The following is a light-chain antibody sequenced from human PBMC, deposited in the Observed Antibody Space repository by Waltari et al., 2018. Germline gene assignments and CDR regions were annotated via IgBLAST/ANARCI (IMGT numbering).Light chain of an antibody. CDR3: CSYAGNCLWV. J-gene: IGLJ3*02. V-gene: IGLV2-11*01. Sequence: QSAPTPPPPVSASPCQSATICCTGTSSVVCGHNYLPWYQQHPGKAHKLMIYDGSKRPSGVPDRFSCGKTGNTASLTISGLQAEEEADYYCCSYAGNCLWVFGGGTKLTVL. CDR1: SSVVCGHNY. CDR2: DGS.